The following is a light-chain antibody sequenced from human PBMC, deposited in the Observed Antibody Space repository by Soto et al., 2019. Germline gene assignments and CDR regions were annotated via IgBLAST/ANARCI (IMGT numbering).Light chain of an antibody. CDR1: QSVSSY. CDR3: QQRINWPT. CDR2: DAS. J-gene: IGKJ4*01. Sequence: EIVLTQSPATLSLSPGERATLSYRASQSVSSYLAWNQQKPGQAPRLLIYDASNRATGIPARFSGSGSGTDFTLTISSLEPEDFAVYYCQQRINWPTFGGGTKVEIK. V-gene: IGKV3-11*01.